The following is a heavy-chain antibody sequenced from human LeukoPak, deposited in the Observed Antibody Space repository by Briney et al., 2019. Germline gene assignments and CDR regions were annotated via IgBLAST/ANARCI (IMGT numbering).Heavy chain of an antibody. J-gene: IGHJ6*02. Sequence: PSETLSLTCTVSGGSISSYYWSWVRQPPGKGLEWVGYIYYSGSTNYNTSLKSRVTISVDTSKNQFSLKLSSVTAADTAVYYCARSTMHYYYGMDVWGQGTAVTVSS. CDR2: IYYSGST. D-gene: IGHD5/OR15-5a*01. CDR1: GGSISSYY. V-gene: IGHV4-59*01. CDR3: ARSTMHYYYGMDV.